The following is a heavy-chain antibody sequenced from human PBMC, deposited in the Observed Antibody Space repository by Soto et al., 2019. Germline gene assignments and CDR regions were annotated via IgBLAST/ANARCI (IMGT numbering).Heavy chain of an antibody. Sequence: QVQLVQSGAEVKKPGASVKISCKASGYTFTRYTMNWVRQAPGQRLEWMGWINPDNGNTKSSQKFQDSVIITKDSTASNAYMDLSSLRSEDTAVYYCARGIATGQLDPWGQGTMVTVAS. CDR3: ARGIATGQLDP. D-gene: IGHD2-15*01. J-gene: IGHJ5*02. CDR2: INPDNGNT. V-gene: IGHV1-3*01. CDR1: GYTFTRYT.